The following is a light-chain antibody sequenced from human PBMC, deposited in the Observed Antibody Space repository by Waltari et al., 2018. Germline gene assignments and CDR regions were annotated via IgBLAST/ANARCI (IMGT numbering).Light chain of an antibody. J-gene: IGLJ1*01. CDR1: SSDVGGYNY. CDR2: DVS. Sequence: QSALTQPASVSGSPGQSITIPCTGTSSDVGGYNYFSWYQQHPGKAPKLMIYDVSKRPSGVSNRFSGSKSGNTASLTISGLQAEDEADYYCSSYTSSSTPGVFGTGTKVTVL. V-gene: IGLV2-14*01. CDR3: SSYTSSSTPGV.